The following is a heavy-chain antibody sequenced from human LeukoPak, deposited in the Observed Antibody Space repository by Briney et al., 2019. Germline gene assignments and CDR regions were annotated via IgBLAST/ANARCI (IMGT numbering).Heavy chain of an antibody. CDR2: ISSSGSTI. CDR3: ARGRYYDSSGFTLDL. CDR1: GFTFSDYY. J-gene: IGHJ2*01. V-gene: IGHV3-11*04. Sequence: GGSLRLSCAASGFTFSDYYMSWIRQAPGKGLDWVSYISSSGSTIYYADSVKGRFTISRDNAKNSLYLQVNSLRAEDTAVYYCARGRYYDSSGFTLDLWGRGTLVTVSS. D-gene: IGHD3-22*01.